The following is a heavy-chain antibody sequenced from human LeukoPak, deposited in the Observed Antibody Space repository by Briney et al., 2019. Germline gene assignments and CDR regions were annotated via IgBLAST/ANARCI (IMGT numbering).Heavy chain of an antibody. V-gene: IGHV4-59*12. CDR2: IYYSGST. CDR1: GGSISSYY. Sequence: SETLSLTCTVSGGSISSYYWSWIRQPPGKGLEWIGYIYYSGSTYYNPSLKSRVTISVDTSKNQFSLKLSSVTAADTAVYYCAREDPKGARKIDYWGQGTLVTVSS. D-gene: IGHD3-16*01. CDR3: AREDPKGARKIDY. J-gene: IGHJ4*02.